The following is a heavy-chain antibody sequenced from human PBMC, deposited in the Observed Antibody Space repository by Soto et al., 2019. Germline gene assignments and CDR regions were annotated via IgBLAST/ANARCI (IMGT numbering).Heavy chain of an antibody. CDR3: QGYYYDSSGYSDH. CDR1: GGSFSGYY. Sequence: QVQLQQWGAGLLKPSETLSLTCAVYGGSFSGYYWSWIRQPPGKGLEWIGEINHSGSTNYNPSLKSRVTISVDTSKNQFSLKLSSVTAADTAVYYCQGYYYDSSGYSDHWGQGTLVTVSS. J-gene: IGHJ4*02. D-gene: IGHD3-22*01. CDR2: INHSGST. V-gene: IGHV4-34*01.